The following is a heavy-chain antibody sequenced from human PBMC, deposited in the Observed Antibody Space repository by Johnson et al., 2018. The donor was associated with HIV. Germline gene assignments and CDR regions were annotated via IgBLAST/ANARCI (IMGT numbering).Heavy chain of an antibody. CDR1: GLTVSNIY. CDR3: ARGWLGLDAFDI. V-gene: IGHV3-53*01. D-gene: IGHD6-19*01. CDR2: IYSGGNT. J-gene: IGHJ3*02. Sequence: VQLVESGGGLMKPGGSLRLSCAASGLTVSNIYMSWVRQAPGKGLEWVSVIYSGGNTYYADSVKGRFTLSRDNAKNSLYLQMNSLGVEDTALYYCARGWLGLDAFDIWGQGTMVTVSS.